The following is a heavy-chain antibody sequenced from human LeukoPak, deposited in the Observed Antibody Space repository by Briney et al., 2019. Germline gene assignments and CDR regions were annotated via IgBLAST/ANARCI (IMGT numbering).Heavy chain of an antibody. CDR2: ISYDGSNK. V-gene: IGHV3-30-3*01. D-gene: IGHD3-10*01. CDR3: ARGFGYFDY. CDR1: GFTFSSYA. Sequence: PGRSLRLSCAASGFTFSSYAMHWVRQAPGKGLEWVAVISYDGSNKYYADSVKGRFTISRDNSKNTLYLQMNSLRAEDTAVYYCARGFGYFDYWGQGTLVTVSS. J-gene: IGHJ4*02.